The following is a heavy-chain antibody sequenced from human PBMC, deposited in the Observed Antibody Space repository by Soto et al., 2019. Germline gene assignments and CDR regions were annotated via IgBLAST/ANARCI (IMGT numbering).Heavy chain of an antibody. D-gene: IGHD2-8*01. V-gene: IGHV4-4*02. Sequence: QVQLQESGPGLVKPSGTPSLTCAVSSGSIGTTNWWSWVRQTPGKGLEWIGEIFHSGNTYYNPSLASRVTISVDTSKNQFSLNLRSMTAADTAVYYCARRTWGMDVWGQGTTVTVSS. CDR1: SGSIGTTNW. J-gene: IGHJ6*02. CDR2: IFHSGNT. CDR3: ARRTWGMDV.